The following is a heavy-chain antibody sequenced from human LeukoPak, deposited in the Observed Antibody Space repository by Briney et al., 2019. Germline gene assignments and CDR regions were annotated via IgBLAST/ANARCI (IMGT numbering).Heavy chain of an antibody. CDR1: GDSFSSNSAA. D-gene: IGHD3-22*01. CDR3: ARSSITLIDY. J-gene: IGHJ4*02. Sequence: PSQTLSLTCALSGDSFSSNSAAWHWIRQSPSRGLEWLGRTYYRSKWYNDYAVSVKSRITINPDTSKNHFSLQLNSVTPEDTAVYYCARSSITLIDYWGQGTLVTVSS. V-gene: IGHV6-1*01. CDR2: TYYRSKWYN.